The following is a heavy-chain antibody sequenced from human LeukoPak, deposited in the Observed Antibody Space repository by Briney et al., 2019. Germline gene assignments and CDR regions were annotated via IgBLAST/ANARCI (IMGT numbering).Heavy chain of an antibody. CDR2: IYYSGST. V-gene: IGHV4-61*01. J-gene: IGHJ6*02. CDR1: GGSVSSGSYY. Sequence: SETLSLTCTVSGGSVSSGSYYWSWIRQPPGKGLEWIGYIYYSGSTKYNPSLKSRVTISVDTSKNQFSLKLSSVTAGDTAVYFCATVIAAAGLYGMDVWGQGTTVTVSS. D-gene: IGHD6-13*01. CDR3: ATVIAAAGLYGMDV.